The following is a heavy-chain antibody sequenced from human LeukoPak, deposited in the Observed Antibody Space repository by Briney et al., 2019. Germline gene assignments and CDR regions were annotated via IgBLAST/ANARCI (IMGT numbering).Heavy chain of an antibody. CDR1: GGSISSYY. D-gene: IGHD1-26*01. CDR3: ARRLNSGSHHDAFDI. V-gene: IGHV4-59*08. Sequence: SETLSLTCTVSGGSISSYYWSWIRQPPRKGLEWIGYIYYSGSTNYNPSLKSRVTISVDTSKNQFSLKLSSVTAADTAVYYCARRLNSGSHHDAFDIWGQGTMVTVSS. CDR2: IYYSGST. J-gene: IGHJ3*02.